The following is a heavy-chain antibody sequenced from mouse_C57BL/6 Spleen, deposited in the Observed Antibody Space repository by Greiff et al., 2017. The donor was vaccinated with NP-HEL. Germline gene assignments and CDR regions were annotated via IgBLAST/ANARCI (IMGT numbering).Heavy chain of an antibody. CDR3: ARGGLYDSYYFDY. Sequence: EVQLQQSGPGLVKPSQSLSLTCSVTGYSITSGYYWNWIRQFPGNKLEWMGYISYDGSNNYNPSLKNRISITRDTSKNQFFLKLNSVTTEDTATYYCARGGLYDSYYFDYWGQGTTLTVSS. CDR1: GYSITSGYY. D-gene: IGHD2-4*01. J-gene: IGHJ2*01. CDR2: ISYDGSN. V-gene: IGHV3-6*01.